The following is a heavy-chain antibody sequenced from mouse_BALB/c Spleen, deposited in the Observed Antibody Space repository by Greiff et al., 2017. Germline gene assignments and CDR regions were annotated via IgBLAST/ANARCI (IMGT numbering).Heavy chain of an antibody. Sequence: QVQLQQSGAELMKPGASVKISGKATGYTFSSYWIEWVKQRPGHGLEWIGEILPGSGSTNYNEKFKGKATFTADTSSNTAYMQLSSLTSEDSAVYYCARSITTAREFDYWGQGTTLTVSS. CDR1: GYTFSSYW. CDR2: ILPGSGST. D-gene: IGHD1-2*01. V-gene: IGHV1-9*01. J-gene: IGHJ2*01. CDR3: ARSITTAREFDY.